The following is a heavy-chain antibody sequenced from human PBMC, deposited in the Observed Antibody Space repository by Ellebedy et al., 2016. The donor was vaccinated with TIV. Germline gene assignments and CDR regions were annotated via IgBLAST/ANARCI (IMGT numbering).Heavy chain of an antibody. V-gene: IGHV3-21*01. CDR2: ISSGSNYI. D-gene: IGHD5-18*01. J-gene: IGHJ4*02. CDR3: ARQGYRGYSYGATYTPFDY. Sequence: PGGSLRLSCVVSGFTFSSYTMNWVRQAPGKGLEWVSSISSGSNYIHYAGSVQGRFTISRDNAKNSLFLQMNSLRAEDTAVYYCARQGYRGYSYGATYTPFDYWGQGTLVTVSS. CDR1: GFTFSSYT.